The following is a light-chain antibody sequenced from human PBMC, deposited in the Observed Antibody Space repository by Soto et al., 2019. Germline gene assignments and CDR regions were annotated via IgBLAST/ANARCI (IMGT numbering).Light chain of an antibody. CDR1: SSDIGGYYY. V-gene: IGLV2-14*01. CDR2: QVT. CDR3: GSWDSSLSAYV. Sequence: QSALTQPASVSGSAGQSITISCTGTSSDIGGYYYVSWYQHHPGKAPKLLIYQVTNRPSRVSNRFSGSKSGNTASLTISGLQADDEADYYCGSWDSSLSAYVFGTGTKVTVL. J-gene: IGLJ1*01.